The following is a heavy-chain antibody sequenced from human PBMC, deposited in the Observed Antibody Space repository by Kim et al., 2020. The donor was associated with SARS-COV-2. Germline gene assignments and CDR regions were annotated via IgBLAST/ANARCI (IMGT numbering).Heavy chain of an antibody. D-gene: IGHD2-15*01. J-gene: IGHJ4*02. CDR3: ARLGAIVVVVAATREDVDY. CDR1: GYTFTSYA. V-gene: IGHV1-3*01. CDR2: INAGNGNT. Sequence: ASVKVSCKASGYTFTSYAMHWVRQAPGQRLEWMGWINAGNGNTKYSQKFQGRVTITRDTSASTAYMELSSLRSEDTAVYYCARLGAIVVVVAATREDVDYWGQGTLVTVSS.